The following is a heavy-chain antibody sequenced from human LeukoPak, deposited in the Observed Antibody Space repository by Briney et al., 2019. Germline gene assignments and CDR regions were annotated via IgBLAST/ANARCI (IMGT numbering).Heavy chain of an antibody. V-gene: IGHV3-30-3*01. Sequence: GRSLRLSCAASGFTFSSYAMHWVRQAPGKGLDWVAVISYDGSNKYYAYSVKGRFTISRDNSKNTLYLQMHSLRAEDTAVYYCAKDQACSGTSCWGYYYYYYGMDVWGQGTTVTVSS. J-gene: IGHJ6*02. CDR2: ISYDGSNK. CDR1: GFTFSSYA. D-gene: IGHD2-2*01. CDR3: AKDQACSGTSCWGYYYYYYGMDV.